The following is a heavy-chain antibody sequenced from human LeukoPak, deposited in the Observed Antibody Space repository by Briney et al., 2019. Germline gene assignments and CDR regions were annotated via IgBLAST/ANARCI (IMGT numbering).Heavy chain of an antibody. CDR1: GGSISSSSYY. D-gene: IGHD6-19*01. CDR3: ARLLEGGSGWYGGLYNWFDP. CDR2: IYYSGST. V-gene: IGHV4-39*07. J-gene: IGHJ5*02. Sequence: SETLSLTCTVSGGSISSSSYYWGWIRQPPGKGLEWIGSIYYSGSTNYNPSLKSRVTISVDTSKNQFSLKLSSVTAADTAVYYCARLLEGGSGWYGGLYNWFDPWGQGTLVTVSS.